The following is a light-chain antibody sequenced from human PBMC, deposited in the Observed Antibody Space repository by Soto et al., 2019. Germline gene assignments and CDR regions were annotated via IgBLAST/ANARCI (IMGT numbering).Light chain of an antibody. J-gene: IGKJ2*01. CDR1: QTIRSW. Sequence: DLQMTQSPSILSASVGDRVTITCRASQTIRSWLAWYQQKPGKVPKLLIYKVSTLEGGVPSRFSGSGSGTEFPLTIIRLQPDDFAIYYCQEYDDYSFTFGQGTKLEIK. CDR3: QEYDDYSFT. V-gene: IGKV1-5*03. CDR2: KVS.